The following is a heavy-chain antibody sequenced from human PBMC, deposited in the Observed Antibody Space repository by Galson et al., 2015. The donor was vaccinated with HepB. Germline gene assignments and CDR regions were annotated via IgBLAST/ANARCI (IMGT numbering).Heavy chain of an antibody. Sequence: SLRLSCAASGFTFSDHYMDWVRQAPGKGLEWVGRTRNKANSYTTEYAASVKGRFTISRDDSKNSLYLQMNSLKTEDTAVYYCARGRGSYYGGVGAFDIWGQGTLVTVSS. CDR3: ARGRGSYYGGVGAFDI. J-gene: IGHJ3*02. CDR2: TRNKANSYTT. V-gene: IGHV3-72*01. D-gene: IGHD1-26*01. CDR1: GFTFSDHY.